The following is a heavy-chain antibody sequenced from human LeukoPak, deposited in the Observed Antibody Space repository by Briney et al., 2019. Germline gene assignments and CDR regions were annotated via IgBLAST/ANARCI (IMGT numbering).Heavy chain of an antibody. V-gene: IGHV1-18*01. CDR3: ATSRSPTAYCSSTSCYGGQDAFDI. CDR1: GGTFSSYA. D-gene: IGHD2-2*01. Sequence: ASVKVSCKASGGTFSSYAISWVRQAPGQGLEWMGWISAYNGNTNYAQKLQGRVTMTTDTSTSTAYMELRSLRSDDTAVYYCATSRSPTAYCSSTSCYGGQDAFDIWGQGTMVTVSS. J-gene: IGHJ3*02. CDR2: ISAYNGNT.